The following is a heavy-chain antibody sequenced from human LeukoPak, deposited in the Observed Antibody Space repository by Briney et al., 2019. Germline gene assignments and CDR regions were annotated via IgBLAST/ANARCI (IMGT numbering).Heavy chain of an antibody. V-gene: IGHV3-30-3*01. CDR3: ARSYDSSGYYLGY. CDR2: ISYDGSNK. Sequence: GGSLRLSCAASGFTFSSYAMHWVRQAPGKGLEWVAVISYDGSNKYYADSVKGRFTISRDNSKNTLYLQMNSLRAEDTAVYYCARSYDSSGYYLGYWGQGTLVTVSS. D-gene: IGHD3-22*01. J-gene: IGHJ4*02. CDR1: GFTFSSYA.